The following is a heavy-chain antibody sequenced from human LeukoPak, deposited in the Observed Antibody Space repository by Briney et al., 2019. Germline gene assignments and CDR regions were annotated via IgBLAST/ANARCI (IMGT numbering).Heavy chain of an antibody. CDR1: GFTFSSYG. CDR2: IWYDGSNK. D-gene: IGHD1-26*01. V-gene: IGHV3-33*01. J-gene: IGHJ4*02. Sequence: GRSLRLSCAASGFTFSSYGMHWVRQAPGKGLEWVAVIWYDGSNKYYADSVKGRFTISRGNSKNTLYLQMNSLRAEDTAVYYCARKYSGSYYVAVDYWGQGTLVTVSS. CDR3: ARKYSGSYYVAVDY.